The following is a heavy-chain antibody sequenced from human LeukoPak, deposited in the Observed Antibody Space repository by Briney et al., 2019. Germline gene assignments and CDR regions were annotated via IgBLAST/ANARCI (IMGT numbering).Heavy chain of an antibody. J-gene: IGHJ4*02. CDR3: AREEGGYYVSSGYWTDY. V-gene: IGHV4-61*02. D-gene: IGHD3-22*01. CDR2: IYTSGDT. Sequence: PSETLSLTCTVSGGSFSSRPYYWSWIRQPAGKGLEWIGRIYTSGDTDYNPSLKSRVTISVDTSKNQFSLRLSSVTAADTAFYYCAREEGGYYVSSGYWTDYWGQGTLVTVSS. CDR1: GGSFSSRPYY.